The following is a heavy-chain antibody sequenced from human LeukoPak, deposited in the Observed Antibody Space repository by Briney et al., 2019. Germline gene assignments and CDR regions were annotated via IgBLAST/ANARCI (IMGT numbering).Heavy chain of an antibody. CDR3: AREGPGSSWYRDQYYFDY. CDR2: IRYDGSNK. D-gene: IGHD6-13*01. V-gene: IGHV3-30*02. CDR1: GFTFSSYG. Sequence: GGSLRLSCAASGFTFSSYGMHWVRQAPGKGLEWVAFIRYDGSNKYYADSVKGRFTISRDNSKNTLYLQMNSLRAEDTAVYYFAREGPGSSWYRDQYYFDYWGQGTLVTVSS. J-gene: IGHJ4*02.